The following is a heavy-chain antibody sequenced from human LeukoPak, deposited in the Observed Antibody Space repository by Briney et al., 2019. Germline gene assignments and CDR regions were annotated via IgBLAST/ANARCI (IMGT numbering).Heavy chain of an antibody. CDR1: GYSFTNYW. D-gene: IGHD4-11*01. CDR2: IDPSDSYT. J-gene: IGHJ6*02. Sequence: GESLRISCKGSGYSFTNYWISWVRQMPGKGLEWMGRIDPSDSYTNYSPPFQGHVTISADKSISTAYLQWSSLKASDTAMYYCAIPRENSNYGVPMNCYYGMDVWGQGTTVTVSS. CDR3: AIPRENSNYGVPMNCYYGMDV. V-gene: IGHV5-10-1*01.